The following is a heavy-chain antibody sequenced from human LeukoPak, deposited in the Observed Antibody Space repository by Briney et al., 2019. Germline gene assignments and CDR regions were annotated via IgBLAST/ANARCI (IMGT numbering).Heavy chain of an antibody. CDR1: GFTFDDYT. D-gene: IGHD6-19*01. J-gene: IGHJ4*02. CDR2: ISWDGGST. CDR3: AKDYSSGWYGSHFDY. Sequence: GGSLRLSCAASGFTFDDYTMHWVRQAPGKGLEWVSLISWDGGSTYYADSVKGRFTISRDNSKNSLYLQMNSLRTEDTALYYCAKDYSSGWYGSHFDYWGQGTLVTVSS. V-gene: IGHV3-43*01.